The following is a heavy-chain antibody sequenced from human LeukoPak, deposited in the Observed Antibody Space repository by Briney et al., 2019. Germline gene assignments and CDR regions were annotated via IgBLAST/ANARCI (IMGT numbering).Heavy chain of an antibody. Sequence: GGSLRLSCAASGFTFSDYYMSWIRQAPGKGLEWVSGISWNSGSIGYADSVKGRFTISRDNAKNSLYLQMNSLRAEDTASYYCAKDIAFCSSTSCYPDYWGQGTLVTVSS. CDR3: AKDIAFCSSTSCYPDY. CDR1: GFTFSDYY. D-gene: IGHD2-2*01. V-gene: IGHV3-9*01. J-gene: IGHJ4*02. CDR2: ISWNSGSI.